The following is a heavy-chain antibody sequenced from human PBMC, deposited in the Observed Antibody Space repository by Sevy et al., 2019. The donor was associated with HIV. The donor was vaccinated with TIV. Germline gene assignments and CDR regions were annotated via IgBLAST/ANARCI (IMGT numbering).Heavy chain of an antibody. Sequence: GGSLRLSCAASGFTFSSYWMSWVRQAPGKGLEWVSSISGPGALTYYADSVKGRFTISRDNSKNTLFLQMNSLRAEDTALYFCAKGDEPATDYADYVPNGFDIWGQGTMVTVSS. D-gene: IGHD4-17*01. CDR3: AKGDEPATDYADYVPNGFDI. V-gene: IGHV3-23*01. CDR1: GFTFSSYW. CDR2: ISGPGALT. J-gene: IGHJ3*02.